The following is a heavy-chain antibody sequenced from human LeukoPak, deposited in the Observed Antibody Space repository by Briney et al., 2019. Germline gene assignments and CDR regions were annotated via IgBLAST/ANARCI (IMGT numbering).Heavy chain of an antibody. V-gene: IGHV3-30*04. CDR1: GFTFSSYA. J-gene: IGHJ6*03. CDR3: AKNGDRGAYCSGGSCYPYYYYYIDV. D-gene: IGHD2-15*01. Sequence: GGSLRLSCAASGFTFSSYAMHWVRQAPGKGLEWVAVISYDGSNKYYADSVKGRFTISRDNSKNTLYLQMNSLRAEDTAIYYCAKNGDRGAYCSGGSCYPYYYYYIDVWGKGTTVTISS. CDR2: ISYDGSNK.